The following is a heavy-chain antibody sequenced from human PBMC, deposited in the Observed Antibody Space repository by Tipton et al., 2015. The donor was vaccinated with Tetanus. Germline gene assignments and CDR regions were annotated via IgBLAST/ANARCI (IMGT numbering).Heavy chain of an antibody. CDR1: GFIFTDYW. CDR3: ARAHCTDGVCNFDF. Sequence: QLVQSGAEVKKPGESLKISCKGSGFIFTDYWIGWVRQKPGKGLEWMGIIYPGDSDTRYSPSLQGQVTISVDKSINTAYLQWSSLKASDTSMFYCARAHCTDGVCNFDFWGQGALVTVAS. J-gene: IGHJ4*02. CDR2: IYPGDSDT. V-gene: IGHV5-51*01. D-gene: IGHD2-8*01.